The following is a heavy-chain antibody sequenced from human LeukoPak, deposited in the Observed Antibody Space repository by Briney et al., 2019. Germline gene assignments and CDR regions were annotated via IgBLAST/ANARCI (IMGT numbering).Heavy chain of an antibody. D-gene: IGHD3-22*01. CDR2: ISAYNGNT. J-gene: IGHJ4*02. Sequence: ASVKVSCKASGYTFTSCGISWVRQAPGQGLEWMGWISAYNGNTNYAQKLQGRVTMTTDTSTSTAYMELRSLRSDDTAVYYCARVEYYDSSGYYDYWGQGTLVTVSS. V-gene: IGHV1-18*01. CDR1: GYTFTSCG. CDR3: ARVEYYDSSGYYDY.